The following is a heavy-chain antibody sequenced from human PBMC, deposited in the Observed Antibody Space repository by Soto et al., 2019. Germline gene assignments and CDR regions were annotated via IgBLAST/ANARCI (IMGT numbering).Heavy chain of an antibody. J-gene: IGHJ4*02. V-gene: IGHV3-21*06. Sequence: EVQLVESGGGLVKPGGSLRLSCAASGFTFTRYSMNWVRQAPGKGLEWVSSISSTTNYIYYGDSMKGRFTISRHNAKNSLYLEMNSQSAEDTAVYYCARESEDLTSNFDYWGQGTLVTVSS. CDR1: GFTFTRYS. CDR2: ISSTTNYI. CDR3: ARESEDLTSNFDY.